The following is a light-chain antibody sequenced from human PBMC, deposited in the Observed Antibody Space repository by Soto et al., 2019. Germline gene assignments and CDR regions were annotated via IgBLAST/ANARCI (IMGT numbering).Light chain of an antibody. CDR1: QSVSSSH. CDR3: QQYGGSPST. J-gene: IGKJ2*01. Sequence: EIVLTQYPGTLSLSPGKRATLSCRASQSVSSSHLAWYQQKPGQAPRHLIYGVSSRATGIPDRFSGSGSGTDFTLTITGLEPEDFALYHCQQYGGSPSTFGQGTKLEIK. CDR2: GVS. V-gene: IGKV3-20*01.